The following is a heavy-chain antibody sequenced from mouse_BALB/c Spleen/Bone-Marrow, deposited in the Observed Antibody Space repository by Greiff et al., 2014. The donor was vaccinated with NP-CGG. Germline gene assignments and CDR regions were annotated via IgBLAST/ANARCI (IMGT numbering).Heavy chain of an antibody. CDR1: GYTFTXYW. Sequence: PXXSVKLSCKASGYTFTXYWMHWVKXXXGQGLXWXXXXXPGSGSTNYDEKFKSKATLTVDTSSSTAYMRLSSLTSEDSAVYCCTRGGVYYDYDGAWFAYWGQGTLVTVSA. V-gene: IGHV1S22*01. CDR2: XXPGSGST. D-gene: IGHD2-4*01. CDR3: TRGGVYYDYDGAWFAY. J-gene: IGHJ3*01.